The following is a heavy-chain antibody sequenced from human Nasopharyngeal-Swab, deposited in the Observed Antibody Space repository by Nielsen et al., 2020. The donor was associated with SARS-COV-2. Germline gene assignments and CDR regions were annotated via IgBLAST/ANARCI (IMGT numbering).Heavy chain of an antibody. CDR2: VNHSGST. D-gene: IGHD1-1*01. Sequence: SETLSLTCAVYSGSFSGYYWSWIRQPPGKGLEWIGEVNHSGSTNYNPSLKSRVTILVDTSKNHFSLRLSSVTAADTAVYYCARRTTTFYYYYYMDVWGNGTTVTVSS. CDR3: ARRTTTFYYYYYMDV. J-gene: IGHJ6*03. CDR1: SGSFSGYY. V-gene: IGHV4-34*01.